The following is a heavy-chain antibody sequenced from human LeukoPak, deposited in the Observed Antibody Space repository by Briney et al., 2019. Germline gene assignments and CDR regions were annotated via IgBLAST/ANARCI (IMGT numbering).Heavy chain of an antibody. CDR3: ARSGIKNDYHGYFDY. Sequence: PSETLSLTCTVSGGSISDFHWTWIRKPPGKGLEWIGYIYNSETTNYNPSLKSRVTISVDTSKNQLSLNLKSVTAADAAVYYCARSGIKNDYHGYFDYWGQGTLVTVSS. J-gene: IGHJ4*02. D-gene: IGHD3-16*01. CDR1: GGSISDFH. V-gene: IGHV4-59*01. CDR2: IYNSETT.